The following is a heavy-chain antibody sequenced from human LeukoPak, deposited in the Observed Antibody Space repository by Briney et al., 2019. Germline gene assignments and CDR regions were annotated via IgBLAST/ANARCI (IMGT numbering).Heavy chain of an antibody. J-gene: IGHJ4*02. V-gene: IGHV4-59*08. CDR1: GDSVSGYY. Sequence: SETLSLTCIVSGDSVSGYYWNWIRQPPGKGLEWIGYTHHSGNTLYNPSLKSRVTTSVDTSKNQFSLKLSSVTAADTAVYYCARQNPRWAAAAGTLDSWGQGTLVTVSS. D-gene: IGHD6-13*01. CDR2: THHSGNT. CDR3: ARQNPRWAAAAGTLDS.